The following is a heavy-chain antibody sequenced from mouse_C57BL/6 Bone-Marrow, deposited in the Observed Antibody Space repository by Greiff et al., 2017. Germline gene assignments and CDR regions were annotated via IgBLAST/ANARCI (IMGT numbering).Heavy chain of an antibody. V-gene: IGHV3-8*01. D-gene: IGHD1-1*01. J-gene: IGHJ1*03. CDR1: GYSITSDY. CDR2: ISYSGST. Sequence: EVKLVESGPGLAKPSQTLSLTCSVTGYSITSDYWNWIRKFPGNKLEYMGYISYSGSTYYNPSLKSRISITRDTSKNQYYLQLNSVTTEDTATYYCARYGFITTVVGYFDVWGTGTTVTVSS. CDR3: ARYGFITTVVGYFDV.